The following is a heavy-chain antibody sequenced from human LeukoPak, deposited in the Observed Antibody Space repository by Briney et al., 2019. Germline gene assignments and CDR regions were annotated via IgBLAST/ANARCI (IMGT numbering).Heavy chain of an antibody. CDR1: GYTFTDYY. Sequence: EASVKVSCKASGYTFTDYYMHWVQQAPGKGLEWMGRVDPEDGETIYAEKFQGRVTITADTSTDTAYMELSSLRSEDTAVYYCATGEIAAADYWGQGTLVTVSS. J-gene: IGHJ4*02. V-gene: IGHV1-69-2*01. D-gene: IGHD6-13*01. CDR3: ATGEIAAADY. CDR2: VDPEDGET.